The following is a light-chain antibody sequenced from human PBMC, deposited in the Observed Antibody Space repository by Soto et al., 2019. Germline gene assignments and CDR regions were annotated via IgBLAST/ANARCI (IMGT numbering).Light chain of an antibody. J-gene: IGKJ1*01. CDR2: AAS. V-gene: IGKV1-27*01. CDR3: QKYNRAPWT. CDR1: QGIRNY. Sequence: DIQMTQSPSSLSASVGDRVTITCRASQGIRNYLAWYQQKTGQAPILLISAASTLQSGVPSRFSGSGSGTDFTLTISSLQPEDVDTYYCQKYNRAPWTFGQGTKVEMK.